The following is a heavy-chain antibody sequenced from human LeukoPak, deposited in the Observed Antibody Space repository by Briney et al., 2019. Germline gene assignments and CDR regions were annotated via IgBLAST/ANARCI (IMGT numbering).Heavy chain of an antibody. CDR2: INHSGST. D-gene: IGHD1-26*01. J-gene: IGHJ4*02. Sequence: GSLRLSCAASGFTFTTYWMSWIRQPPGKGLEWIGEINHSGSTNYNPSLKSRVTISVDTSKNQFSLKLSSVTAADTAVYYCARDGSHGHFGYWGQGTLVTVSS. CDR3: ARDGSHGHFGY. V-gene: IGHV4-34*01. CDR1: GFTFTTYW.